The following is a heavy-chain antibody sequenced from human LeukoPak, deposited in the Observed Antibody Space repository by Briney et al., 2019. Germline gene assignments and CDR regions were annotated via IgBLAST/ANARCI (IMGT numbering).Heavy chain of an antibody. V-gene: IGHV3-23*01. CDR3: AMPGIAVAGTALDY. CDR1: GFTFSSYA. CDR2: ISSGGST. J-gene: IGHJ4*02. Sequence: GGSLRLSCAASGFTFSSYAMSWVRQAPGKGLEWVSGISSGGSTYYADSVKGRFTISRDNSKNTLYLQMNSLRAEDTAVYYCAMPGIAVAGTALDYWGQGTLVTVSS. D-gene: IGHD6-19*01.